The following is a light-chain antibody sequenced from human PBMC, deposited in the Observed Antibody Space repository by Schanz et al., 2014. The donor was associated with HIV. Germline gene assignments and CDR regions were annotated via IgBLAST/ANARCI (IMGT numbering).Light chain of an antibody. CDR1: SSNIGAGYE. V-gene: IGLV1-40*01. Sequence: QSVLTQPPSVSGAPGQDVTISCTGTSSNIGAGYEVHWYQQLPGTAPKLLIYGNSNRPSGVPDRFSGSKSGNTASLTVSGLQAEDEADYYCSSYTSSSTGVFGGGTRL. J-gene: IGLJ2*01. CDR3: SSYTSSSTGV. CDR2: GNS.